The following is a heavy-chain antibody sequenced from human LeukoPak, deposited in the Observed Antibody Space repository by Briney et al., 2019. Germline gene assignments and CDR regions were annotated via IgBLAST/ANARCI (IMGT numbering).Heavy chain of an antibody. Sequence: GGSLRLSCAASGFTVSSNYMSWVRQAPGKGLEWVSVIYSCGSTYYADSVKGRFTISRDNSKNTLYLQMNSLGAEDTAVYYCARNGDYYGSGSYYWGQGTLVTVSS. CDR2: IYSCGST. J-gene: IGHJ4*02. CDR1: GFTVSSNY. D-gene: IGHD3-10*01. CDR3: ARNGDYYGSGSYY. V-gene: IGHV3-66*01.